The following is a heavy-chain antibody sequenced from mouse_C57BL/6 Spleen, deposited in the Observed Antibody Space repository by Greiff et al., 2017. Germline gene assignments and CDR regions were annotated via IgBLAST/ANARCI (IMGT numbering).Heavy chain of an antibody. CDR3: ARDNWYFDV. CDR1: GYTFTSYW. CDR2: IDPSDSYT. Sequence: QVQLQQPGAELVMPGASVKLSCKASGYTFTSYWMHWVKQRPGPGLEWIGEIDPSDSYTNYNQKFKGKFTLTVDKSSSTAYMQLSSLTSEDSAVYYCARDNWYFDVWGTGTTVTVSS. J-gene: IGHJ1*03. V-gene: IGHV1-69*01.